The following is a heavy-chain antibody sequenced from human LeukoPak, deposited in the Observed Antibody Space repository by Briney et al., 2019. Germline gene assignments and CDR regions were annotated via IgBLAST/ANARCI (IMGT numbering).Heavy chain of an antibody. Sequence: GESLRISCKGSGYSFTSYWIGWVRQMPGKGLGWMGIIYPGDSDTRYSPSFQGQVTISADKSISTAYLQWSSLKASDTAMYYCARDGGDCSGTSCYISAPDYWGQGTLVTVSS. V-gene: IGHV5-51*03. J-gene: IGHJ4*02. CDR3: ARDGGDCSGTSCYISAPDY. CDR2: IYPGDSDT. CDR1: GYSFTSYW. D-gene: IGHD2-2*02.